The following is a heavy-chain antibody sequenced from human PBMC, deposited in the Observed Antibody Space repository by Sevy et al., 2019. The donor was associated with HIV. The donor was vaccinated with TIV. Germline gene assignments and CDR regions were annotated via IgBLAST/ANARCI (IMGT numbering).Heavy chain of an antibody. D-gene: IGHD2-2*01. CDR1: GFTFSDYY. J-gene: IGHJ5*02. CDR2: ISSSGSTI. Sequence: GGSLRLSCAASGFTFSDYYMSWIRQAPGKGLEWVSYISSSGSTIYYGGSVKGRFTLSKGNAKNSLYLQMKSLRAEDTVVYYCARAGYRRLLKNWFDPWGQGTLGTVSS. V-gene: IGHV3-11*01. CDR3: ARAGYRRLLKNWFDP.